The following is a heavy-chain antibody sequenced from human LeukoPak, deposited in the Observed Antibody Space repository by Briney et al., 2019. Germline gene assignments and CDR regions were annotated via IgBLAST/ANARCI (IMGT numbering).Heavy chain of an antibody. V-gene: IGHV3-33*08. CDR3: ARDMYGYDNFDY. CDR2: IWYDGSNK. CDR1: GFTFSSYG. Sequence: PGGSLRLSCAASGFTFSSYGMHWVRQAPGKGLEWVAVIWYDGSNKYYADSVKGRFTISRDNSKNTLYLQMNSLRAEDTVVYYCARDMYGYDNFDYWGQGTLVTVSS. D-gene: IGHD5-12*01. J-gene: IGHJ4*02.